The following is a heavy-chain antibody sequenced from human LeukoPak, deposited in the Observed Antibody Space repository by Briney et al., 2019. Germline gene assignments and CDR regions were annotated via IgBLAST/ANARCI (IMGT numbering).Heavy chain of an antibody. Sequence: PGRSLRLSCAAPGFTFSTYAMHWVRQGPGKGLEWVAVISYDGSNKYYADSVKGRFTISRDNSKNTLYLQMSSLSAEDTAVYYCARTTTPHYYGSGSYALGYGGQGTLVTVSS. J-gene: IGHJ4*02. CDR3: ARTTTPHYYGSGSYALGY. CDR1: GFTFSTYA. CDR2: ISYDGSNK. D-gene: IGHD3-10*01. V-gene: IGHV3-30-3*01.